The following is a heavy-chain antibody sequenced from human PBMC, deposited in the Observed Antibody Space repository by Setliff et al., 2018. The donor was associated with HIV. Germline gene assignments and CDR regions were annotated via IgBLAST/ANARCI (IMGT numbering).Heavy chain of an antibody. J-gene: IGHJ4*02. CDR1: GASINNSTYY. Sequence: SETLSLTCAVSGASINNSTYYWGWIRQPSGKGLEWIGDIHYSGNTHYNPSLKSRVTISVDTSKNQFSLKLNSVSPTDTAVYYCTRLALGNWGQGTRVTVS. D-gene: IGHD3-3*02. CDR2: IHYSGNT. V-gene: IGHV4-39*01. CDR3: TRLALGN.